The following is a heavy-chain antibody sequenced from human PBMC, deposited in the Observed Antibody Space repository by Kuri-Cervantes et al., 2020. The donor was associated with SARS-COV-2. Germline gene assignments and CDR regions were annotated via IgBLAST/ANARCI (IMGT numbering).Heavy chain of an antibody. Sequence: SVKVSCKTSGASFTTYGINWVRQAPGHGLEWMGGIIPVFDTPQYAQKFQGRVTITADPSTSTAYMDLRRLKSEDTAVYYCARVGYCSLSGCLTGAIDHWGQGTLVTVSS. CDR2: IIPVFDTP. D-gene: IGHD2-2*03. CDR1: GASFTTYG. J-gene: IGHJ4*02. CDR3: ARVGYCSLSGCLTGAIDH. V-gene: IGHV1-69*13.